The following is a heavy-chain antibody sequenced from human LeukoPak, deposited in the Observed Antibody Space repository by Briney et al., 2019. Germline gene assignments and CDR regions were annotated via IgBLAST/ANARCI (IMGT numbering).Heavy chain of an antibody. Sequence: ASVKVCCKSSGYTFNNYAMNWVRQAPGQGLEWMGWINTNNGNPTYAQGFTGRFVFSSDTSVRKAYLQISSLKAEDTAVYYCARSNNDGDYLGVGFDYWGQGTLVTVSS. CDR2: INTNNGNP. CDR3: ARSNNDGDYLGVGFDY. J-gene: IGHJ4*02. V-gene: IGHV7-4-1*02. D-gene: IGHD4-17*01. CDR1: GYTFNNYA.